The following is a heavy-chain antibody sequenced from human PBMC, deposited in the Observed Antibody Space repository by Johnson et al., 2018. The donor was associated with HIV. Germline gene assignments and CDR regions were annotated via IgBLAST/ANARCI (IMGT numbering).Heavy chain of an antibody. Sequence: VQLVESGGVVVQPGGSLRLSCAASGFTFDDYTMHWVRQAPGKGLEWVSLISWDGGSTYYADSVKGRFTISRDNSKNSLYLQMNSLRTEDTAVYYCAREPLVPDGFDIWGQGTMVTVSS. CDR3: AREPLVPDGFDI. J-gene: IGHJ3*02. CDR2: ISWDGGST. V-gene: IGHV3-43*01. D-gene: IGHD6-13*01. CDR1: GFTFDDYT.